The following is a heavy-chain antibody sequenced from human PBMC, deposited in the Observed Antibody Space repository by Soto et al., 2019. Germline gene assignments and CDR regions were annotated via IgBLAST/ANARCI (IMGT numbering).Heavy chain of an antibody. CDR2: ISSSGSTI. D-gene: IGHD1-20*01. Sequence: QVQLVESGGGLVKPGGSLRLSCAASGFTFSDYYMSWIRQAPGKGLEWVSYISSSGSTIYYADSVKGRFTISRDNAKNALCLRMNSLRAEDTAVDYCASAVGYNWKSQGRGMGVWGRGTTVTVSS. J-gene: IGHJ6*02. V-gene: IGHV3-11*01. CDR3: ASAVGYNWKSQGRGMGV. CDR1: GFTFSDYY.